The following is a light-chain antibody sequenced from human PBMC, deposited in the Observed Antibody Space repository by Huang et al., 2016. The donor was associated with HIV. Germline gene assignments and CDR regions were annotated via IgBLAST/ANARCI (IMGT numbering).Light chain of an antibody. CDR2: DTS. V-gene: IGKV3-11*01. J-gene: IGKJ4*01. CDR3: QQRSSGVT. Sequence: IVLTQSPATLSWYPGERVTLSCRASQSVGNYIAWYQQHPGHSPKLLIYDTSTRATGTPIRFSGSGSGTDFTLTSSSLESEDFAVYYCQQRSSGVTFGGGTKV. CDR1: QSVGNY.